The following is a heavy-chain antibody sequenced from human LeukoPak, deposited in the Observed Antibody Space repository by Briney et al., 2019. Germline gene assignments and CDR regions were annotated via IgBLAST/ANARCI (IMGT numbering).Heavy chain of an antibody. V-gene: IGHV4-59*01. CDR3: ARSPPYCGGDCYSWGH. J-gene: IGHJ4*02. Sequence: PSETLSLTCTVSGGSISSYYWKWIRQPPGKGLEGIGYIYYSGSTNYNPSLKSPITISVDTSKHQFSLQLSSVTAADTAVYYCARSPPYCGGDCYSWGHWGQGTLVTVSS. CDR2: IYYSGST. D-gene: IGHD2-21*01. CDR1: GGSISSYY.